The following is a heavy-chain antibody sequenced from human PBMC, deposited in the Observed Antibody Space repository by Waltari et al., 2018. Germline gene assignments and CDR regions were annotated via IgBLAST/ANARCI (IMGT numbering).Heavy chain of an antibody. J-gene: IGHJ5*02. V-gene: IGHV3-7*01. CDR2: IKQDGSEK. Sequence: EVQLVESGGGLVQPGGSLRLSCAASGFTFSSYWMSWVRQAPGKGLEWVANIKQDGSEKYYVDSVKGRFTISRDNAKNSLYLQMNSLRAEDTAVYYCAREAGDSSVGRFDPWGQGTLVTVSS. CDR1: GFTFSSYW. D-gene: IGHD6-19*01. CDR3: AREAGDSSVGRFDP.